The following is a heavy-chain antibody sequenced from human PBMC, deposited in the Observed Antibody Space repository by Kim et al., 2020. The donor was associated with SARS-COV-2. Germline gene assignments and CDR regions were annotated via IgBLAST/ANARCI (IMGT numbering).Heavy chain of an antibody. Sequence: ASVKVSCKASGYTFTGYYMHWVRQAPGQGLEWMGWINPNSGGTNYAQKFQGRVTMTRDTSISTAYMELSRLRSDDTAVYYCARGSPIAAAHYYYYGMDVWGEGTTGTVSS. CDR3: ARGSPIAAAHYYYYGMDV. CDR2: INPNSGGT. D-gene: IGHD6-13*01. J-gene: IGHJ6*04. CDR1: GYTFTGYY. V-gene: IGHV1-2*02.